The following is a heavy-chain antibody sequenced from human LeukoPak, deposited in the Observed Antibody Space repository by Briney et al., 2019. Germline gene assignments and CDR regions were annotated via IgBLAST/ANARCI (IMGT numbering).Heavy chain of an antibody. V-gene: IGHV3-7*01. Sequence: PGGSLRLSCADSGFTFSGYWMNWVRQAPGKGLEWVANINQNGGEKYYVDSVKGRFTISRDNGKNSLYLQMNSLRAEDTAVYYCARYRHLGYWGQGTLVTVFS. J-gene: IGHJ4*02. CDR1: GFTFSGYW. CDR3: ARYRHLGY. CDR2: INQNGGEK.